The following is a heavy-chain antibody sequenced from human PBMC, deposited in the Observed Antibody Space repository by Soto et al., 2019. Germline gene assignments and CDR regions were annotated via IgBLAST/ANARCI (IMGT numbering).Heavy chain of an antibody. V-gene: IGHV3-49*03. Sequence: TGGSLRLSCAASGFTFGDYAMAWLRQAPGKGLEWVGFITTEPYGRTPNYAASVKGRFSISRDDSKSLVELQMNSLQTEDTAIYYCTRQVYELPISLWGQGTLVTVSS. CDR1: GFTFGDYA. D-gene: IGHD1-20*01. J-gene: IGHJ1*01. CDR2: ITTEPYGRTP. CDR3: TRQVYELPISL.